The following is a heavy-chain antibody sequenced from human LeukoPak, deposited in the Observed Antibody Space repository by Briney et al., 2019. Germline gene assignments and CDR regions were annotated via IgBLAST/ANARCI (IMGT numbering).Heavy chain of an antibody. V-gene: IGHV3-53*01. J-gene: IGHJ4*02. CDR1: GFTVSSNY. Sequence: PGGSLRLSCAASGFTVSSNYMSWVRQAPGKGLEWVSVIYSGGSTYYADSVKGRFTISRDNSKNTLYLQMNSLRAEDTAVYYCARALRDITMIVVATYYFDYWGQGTLVTVSS. CDR2: IYSGGST. CDR3: ARALRDITMIVVATYYFDY. D-gene: IGHD3-22*01.